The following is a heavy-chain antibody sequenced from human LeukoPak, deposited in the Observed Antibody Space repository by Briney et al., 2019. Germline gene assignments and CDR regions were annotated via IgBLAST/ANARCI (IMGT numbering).Heavy chain of an antibody. Sequence: GGSLRLSCAASGFTFSSYWMHWVRQAPGKGLMWVSRIKSDGSETSYADSVKGRFTVSRDDARNTLYLQMNSLRPEDTAIYYCASDRVFYGLDVWGQGTTVTVSS. CDR2: IKSDGSET. CDR1: GFTFSSYW. V-gene: IGHV3-74*01. J-gene: IGHJ6*02. CDR3: ASDRVFYGLDV.